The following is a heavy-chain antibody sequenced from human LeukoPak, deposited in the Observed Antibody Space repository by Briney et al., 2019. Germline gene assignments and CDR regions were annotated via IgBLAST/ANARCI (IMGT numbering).Heavy chain of an antibody. CDR1: GGSFSGYY. D-gene: IGHD3-22*01. CDR3: ARGRNPTPYDSSGYPTRYFDY. CDR2: INHSGST. J-gene: IGHJ4*02. V-gene: IGHV4-34*01. Sequence: SETLSLTCAVYGGSFSGYYWSWIRQPPGKGLEWIREINHSGSTNCNPSLKSRVTISVDTSKNQFSLKLSSVTAADTAVYYCARGRNPTPYDSSGYPTRYFDYWDQGTLVTVSS.